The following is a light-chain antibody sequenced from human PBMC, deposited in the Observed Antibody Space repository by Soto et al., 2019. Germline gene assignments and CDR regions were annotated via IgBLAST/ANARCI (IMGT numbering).Light chain of an antibody. Sequence: QSALTQPRSVSGSPGQSVTISCTGTSSDVGGYNSVSWYQHHPGKAPKLMIYDVSKRPSGVPDRFSGSKSGNTASLTISGLQAEDEADYYCCSYAGTYTFIVFGTGTKLTV. CDR2: DVS. V-gene: IGLV2-11*01. J-gene: IGLJ1*01. CDR1: SSDVGGYNS. CDR3: CSYAGTYTFIV.